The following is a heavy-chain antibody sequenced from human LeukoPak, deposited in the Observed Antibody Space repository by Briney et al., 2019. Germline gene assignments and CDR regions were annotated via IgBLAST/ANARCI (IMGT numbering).Heavy chain of an antibody. Sequence: ASVKVSCKASGGTFSSYAISWVRQAPGQGLEWMGGIIPIFGTANYAQKFQGRVTITADESTSTAYMELSSLRSEDTAVYYCARDGPRHYYDSSGYYYSWGQGTLVTVSS. CDR3: ARDGPRHYYDSSGYYYS. J-gene: IGHJ4*02. D-gene: IGHD3-22*01. V-gene: IGHV1-69*13. CDR2: IIPIFGTA. CDR1: GGTFSSYA.